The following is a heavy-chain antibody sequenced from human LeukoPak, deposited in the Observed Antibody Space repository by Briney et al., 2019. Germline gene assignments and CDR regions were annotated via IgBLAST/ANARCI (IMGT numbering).Heavy chain of an antibody. CDR2: IYYSGGT. V-gene: IGHV4-61*01. Sequence: PSETLSLTCTVSGGSVSSGSYYWSWIRQPPGKGLEWIGYIYYSGGTNYNPSLKSRVTISVDTSKNQFSLKLSSVTAADTAVYYCARDSALTGDSGIDYWGQGTLVTVSS. J-gene: IGHJ4*02. CDR3: ARDSALTGDSGIDY. CDR1: GGSVSSGSYY. D-gene: IGHD7-27*01.